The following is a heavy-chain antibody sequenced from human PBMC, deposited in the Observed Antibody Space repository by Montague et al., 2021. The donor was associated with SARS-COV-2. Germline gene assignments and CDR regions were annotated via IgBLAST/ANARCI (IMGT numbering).Heavy chain of an antibody. CDR2: INHSGST. CDR1: GGSFSGYY. D-gene: IGHD4/OR15-4a*01. J-gene: IGHJ6*02. V-gene: IGHV4-34*01. CDR3: ACEDLTTRGLLYYYGMDV. Sequence: SETLSLTCAVYGGSFSGYYWTWIRQSPRKGLEWIGEINHSGSTNYNPSLKSRVTISVDTSKNQFSLKLSSVTAADTAVYYCACEDLTTRGLLYYYGMDVWGQGTTVTVSS.